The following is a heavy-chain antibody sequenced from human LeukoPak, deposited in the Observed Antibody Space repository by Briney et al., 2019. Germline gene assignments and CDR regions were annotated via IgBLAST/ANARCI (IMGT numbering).Heavy chain of an antibody. V-gene: IGHV3-30*02. CDR3: AKWDQTGSFDY. CDR2: ILYDGSNK. J-gene: IGHJ4*02. D-gene: IGHD3-10*01. Sequence: PGGSLRLSCAASGFTFSSFGMHWVRQAPGKGLEWVTFILYDGSNKYYADSVKGRFTISRDNSKNTLYLQMNSLRAEDTAVYYCAKWDQTGSFDYWGQGTLVTVSS. CDR1: GFTFSSFG.